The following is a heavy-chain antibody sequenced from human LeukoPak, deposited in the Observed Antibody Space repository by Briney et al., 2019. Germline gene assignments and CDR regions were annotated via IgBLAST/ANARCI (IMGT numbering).Heavy chain of an antibody. J-gene: IGHJ4*02. CDR2: ISSTSIYI. D-gene: IGHD3-10*01. CDR1: GFTFSTYG. V-gene: IGHV3-21*01. Sequence: GGSLRLSCAASGFTFSTYGMNWVRQAPGKGLEWVSSISSTSIYIYYADSVKGRFTISRDNAKNSLYLQMNSLRAEDTAVYYCARAPYYYYDSGSGTRVTGNPDYWGQGTLVTVSS. CDR3: ARAPYYYYDSGSGTRVTGNPDY.